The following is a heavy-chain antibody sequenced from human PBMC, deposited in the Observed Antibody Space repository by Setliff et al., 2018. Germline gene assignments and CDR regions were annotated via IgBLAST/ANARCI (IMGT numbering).Heavy chain of an antibody. V-gene: IGHV1-18*01. D-gene: IGHD5-18*01. J-gene: IGHJ4*02. CDR2: INAGNGNT. CDR1: GYTFTSYG. Sequence: GASVKVSCKASGYTFTSYGISWVRQAPGQRLEWMGWINAGNGNTKYSQKFQGRVTMTRNTSISTAYMELSSLRSEDTAVYYCARRVGSVGIQLPDYWGQGTLVTVSS. CDR3: ARRVGSVGIQLPDY.